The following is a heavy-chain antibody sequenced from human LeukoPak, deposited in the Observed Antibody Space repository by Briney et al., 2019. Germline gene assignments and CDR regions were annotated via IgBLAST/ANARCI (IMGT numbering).Heavy chain of an antibody. CDR2: INPNSGGT. CDR1: GYTFTGYY. V-gene: IGHV1-2*02. J-gene: IGHJ4*02. D-gene: IGHD3-9*01. Sequence: ASVTVSCKASGYTFTGYYMHWVRQAPGQGPEWMGWINPNSGGTNYAQKFQGRVTMTRDTSISTAYMELSRLRSDDTAVYYCARAPLLTGYYNFDYWGQGTLVTVSS. CDR3: ARAPLLTGYYNFDY.